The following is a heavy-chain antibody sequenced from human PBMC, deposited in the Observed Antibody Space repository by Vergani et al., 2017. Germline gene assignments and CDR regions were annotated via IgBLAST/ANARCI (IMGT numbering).Heavy chain of an antibody. V-gene: IGHV3-20*04. Sequence: EVQLVESGGGVVRPGGSLRLSCAASGFTFGDYDMNWVRQAPGNGLEWVSRVKWNGDSSVYADSVKGRFTISRDNAKNSLYLQMTSLRAEDTAIYYCAKGGWNYWFDSWGQGTLVIVS. CDR3: AKGGWNYWFDS. CDR2: VKWNGDSS. J-gene: IGHJ5*01. CDR1: GFTFGDYD. D-gene: IGHD1-1*01.